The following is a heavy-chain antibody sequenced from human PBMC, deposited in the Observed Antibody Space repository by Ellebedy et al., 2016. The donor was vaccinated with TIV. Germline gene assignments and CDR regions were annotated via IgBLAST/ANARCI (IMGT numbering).Heavy chain of an antibody. J-gene: IGHJ5*01. D-gene: IGHD3-9*01. CDR1: EFTFSDYV. CDR3: ARVDWLVDS. V-gene: IGHV3-74*01. Sequence: GESLKISCAASEFTFSDYVMHWVRQPPGKGLLWVSRSNKDGSDTKYADSVKGRFTISRDNAKNTLYLQMNSLRVEDTAVYYCARVDWLVDSWGQGTLVTVSS. CDR2: SNKDGSDT.